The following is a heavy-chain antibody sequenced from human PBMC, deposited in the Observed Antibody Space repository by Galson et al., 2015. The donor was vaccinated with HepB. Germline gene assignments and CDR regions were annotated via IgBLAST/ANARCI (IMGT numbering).Heavy chain of an antibody. CDR2: IDPSDSYT. CDR1: GYSFTSYW. J-gene: IGHJ6*02. V-gene: IGHV5-10-1*01. D-gene: IGHD1-1*01. Sequence: QSGEEVIQPGESLWISCKGSGYSFTSYWISWVRQMHGKGLEWMGRIDPSDSYTNSSQSFQGHVTISADKSISTAYLQWSSLKASDTAMYYCARPNGHDDYYYYYGMDVWGQGTTVTVSS. CDR3: ARPNGHDDYYYYYGMDV.